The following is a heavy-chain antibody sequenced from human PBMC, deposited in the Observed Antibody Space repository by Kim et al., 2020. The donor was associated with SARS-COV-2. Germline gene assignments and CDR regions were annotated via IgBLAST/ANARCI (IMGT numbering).Heavy chain of an antibody. J-gene: IGHJ6*02. Sequence: SETLSLPCTVSGGSISSYYWSWIRQPPGKGLEWIGYIYYSGSTNYNPSLKSRVNISVDTSKNQFSLKLSSVTASDTAVYYCARLKSYGDSYVIYYYSGMDVWGQGTTVTVSS. CDR2: IYYSGST. V-gene: IGHV4-59*08. CDR3: ARLKSYGDSYVIYYYSGMDV. D-gene: IGHD4-17*01. CDR1: GGSISSYY.